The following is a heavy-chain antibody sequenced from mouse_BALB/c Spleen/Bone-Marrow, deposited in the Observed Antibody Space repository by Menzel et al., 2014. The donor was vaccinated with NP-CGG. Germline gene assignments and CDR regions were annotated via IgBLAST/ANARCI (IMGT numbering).Heavy chain of an antibody. V-gene: IGHV14-3*02. CDR1: GFNIKDTY. D-gene: IGHD2-4*01. CDR3: ASYDYGYYFDY. Sequence: EVQLQQSGAELVKPGASVKLSYTASGFNIKDTYMHWVKQRPEQGLEWIGRIDPANGNTKYDPKFQGKATITADTSSNTAYLQLSSLTSEDTAVYYCASYDYGYYFDYWGQGTTLTVSS. CDR2: IDPANGNT. J-gene: IGHJ2*01.